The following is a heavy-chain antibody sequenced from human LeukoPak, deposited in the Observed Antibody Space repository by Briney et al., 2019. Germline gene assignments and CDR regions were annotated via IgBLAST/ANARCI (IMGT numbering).Heavy chain of an antibody. CDR2: ISGSGGST. Sequence: GGSLRLSCAASGFTFSSYAMSWVRQAPGKGLEWVSAISGSGGSTYYGDSVKGRFTISRDTSKNTLYLQMNSLRAEDTAVYYCAKRPAAPGPYFDYWGQGILVTVSP. CDR3: AKRPAAPGPYFDY. V-gene: IGHV3-23*01. D-gene: IGHD6-13*01. J-gene: IGHJ4*02. CDR1: GFTFSSYA.